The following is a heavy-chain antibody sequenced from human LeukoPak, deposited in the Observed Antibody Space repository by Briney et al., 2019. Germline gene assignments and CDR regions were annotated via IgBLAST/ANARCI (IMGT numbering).Heavy chain of an antibody. CDR3: AKDHKQWLVRDLFDY. CDR2: ISYDGSNK. D-gene: IGHD6-19*01. V-gene: IGHV3-30*18. J-gene: IGHJ4*02. CDR1: GFTFSSYG. Sequence: GGSLRLSCAASGFTFSSYGMHWVRQAPGKGLEWVAVISYDGSNKYYADSVKGRFTISRDNSKNTLYLRMNSLRAEDTAVYYCAKDHKQWLVRDLFDYWGQGTLVTVSS.